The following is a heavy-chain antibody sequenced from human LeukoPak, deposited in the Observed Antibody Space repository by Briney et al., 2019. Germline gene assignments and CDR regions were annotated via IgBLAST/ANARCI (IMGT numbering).Heavy chain of an antibody. V-gene: IGHV3-23*01. CDR3: ATLGALSYGSGGYLDY. J-gene: IGHJ4*02. D-gene: IGHD3-10*01. CDR2: ISGSGRRT. CDR1: RFTFSSYA. Sequence: PGGSLRLSCAASRFTFSSYAMSWARKAPGKGLEWVAVISGSGRRTYYADSVKGRFTISRDNSKNTLYLQMNSLSAEDTAVYYCATLGALSYGSGGYLDYWGQGTLVTVSS.